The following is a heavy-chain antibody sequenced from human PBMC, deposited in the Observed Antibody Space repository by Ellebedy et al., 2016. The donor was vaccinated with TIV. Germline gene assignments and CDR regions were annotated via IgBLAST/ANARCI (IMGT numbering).Heavy chain of an antibody. V-gene: IGHV3-74*01. Sequence: GESLKISXAASGFTFSGYWMHWVRQAPGKGLVWVSRINSDGSSTSYADSVKGRFTISRDNAKNTLYLQMNSLRAEDTAVYYCARDLDMGGGAFDIWGQGTMVTVSS. CDR3: ARDLDMGGGAFDI. D-gene: IGHD3-16*01. J-gene: IGHJ3*02. CDR2: INSDGSST. CDR1: GFTFSGYW.